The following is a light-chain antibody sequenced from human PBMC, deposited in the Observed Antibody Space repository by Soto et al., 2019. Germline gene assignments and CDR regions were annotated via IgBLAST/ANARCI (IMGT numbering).Light chain of an antibody. CDR2: TAS. J-gene: IGKJ2*01. CDR1: QSVTFN. CDR3: QQYANWPPYT. Sequence: EIVLTQSPAALSASPGERVILSCKASQSVTFNLAWYQQKPGQAPRLLIHTASTRATGIPARFSGGGSGTEFPLTISSLQSEDFAVYFCQQYANWPPYTFGQGTKVEIK. V-gene: IGKV3-15*01.